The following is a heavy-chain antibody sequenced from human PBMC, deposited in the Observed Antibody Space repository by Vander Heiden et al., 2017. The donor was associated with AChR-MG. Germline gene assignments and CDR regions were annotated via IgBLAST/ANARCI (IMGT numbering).Heavy chain of an antibody. CDR2: IIPIFGTA. J-gene: IGHJ3*02. D-gene: IGHD2-21*02. CDR3: ARARICGGDCYHAFDI. V-gene: IGHV1-69*01. CDR1: GGTFSSYA. Sequence: QVQLVQSGAEGKKPGSSVKVSCKAPGGTFSSYAISWVRQAPGQGLEWMGGIIPIFGTANYAQKFQGRVTITADESTSTAYMELSSLRSEDTAVYYCARARICGGDCYHAFDIWGQGTMVTVSS.